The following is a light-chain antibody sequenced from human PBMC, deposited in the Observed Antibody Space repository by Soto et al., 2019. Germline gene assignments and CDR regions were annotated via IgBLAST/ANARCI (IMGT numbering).Light chain of an antibody. CDR1: SSNIGAGYD. CDR2: GNS. CDR3: QSYASSLSGSWV. J-gene: IGLJ3*02. Sequence: QSVLTQPPSVSGAPGQRVTISCTGSSSNIGAGYDVHWYQQLPGTAPKLLIYGNSNRPSGVPDRFSGSKSGTSASLAITGLQPEAEADYYCQSYASSLSGSWVFGGGTKLTVL. V-gene: IGLV1-40*01.